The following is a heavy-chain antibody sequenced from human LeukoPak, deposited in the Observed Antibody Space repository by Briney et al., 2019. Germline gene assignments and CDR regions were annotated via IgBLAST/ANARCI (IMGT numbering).Heavy chain of an antibody. CDR3: AKAELQRWFDP. Sequence: PGGSLRLSCAASGFTVSSNYMSWVRQAPGKGLEWVSAISGSGGSTYYADSVKGRFTISRDNSKNTLYLQMNSLRAEDTAVYYCAKAELQRWFDPWGQGTLVTVSS. D-gene: IGHD1-26*01. CDR2: ISGSGGST. J-gene: IGHJ5*02. CDR1: GFTVSSNY. V-gene: IGHV3-23*01.